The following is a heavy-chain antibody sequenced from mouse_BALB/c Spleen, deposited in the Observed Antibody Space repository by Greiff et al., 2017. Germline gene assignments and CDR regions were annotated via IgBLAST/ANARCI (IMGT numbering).Heavy chain of an antibody. CDR2: ISSGSSTI. D-gene: IGHD2-3*01. J-gene: IGHJ2*01. V-gene: IGHV5-17*02. CDR3: ARYRDGYYLDY. Sequence: EVKLVESGAGLVQPGRSRKISCAASGFTFSSFGMHWVRQAPEKGLEWVAYISSGSSTIYYADTVKGRFTITRDNPKNTLFLQMTSLRSEDTAMYDCARYRDGYYLDYWGQGTTLTVSS. CDR1: GFTFSSFG.